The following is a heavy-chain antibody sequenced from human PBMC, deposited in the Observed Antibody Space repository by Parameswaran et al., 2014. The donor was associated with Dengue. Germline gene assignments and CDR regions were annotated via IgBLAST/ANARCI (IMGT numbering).Heavy chain of an antibody. J-gene: IGHJ6*02. D-gene: IGHD4-11*01. CDR2: INHSGST. Sequence: VRQMPGKGLEWIGEINHSGSTNYNPSLKSRVTISVDTSKNQFSLKLSSVTAADTAVYYCARGVGTLDYSSMKNYYYYGMDVWGQGTTVTVSS. CDR3: ARGVGTLDYSSMKNYYYYGMDV. V-gene: IGHV4-34*01.